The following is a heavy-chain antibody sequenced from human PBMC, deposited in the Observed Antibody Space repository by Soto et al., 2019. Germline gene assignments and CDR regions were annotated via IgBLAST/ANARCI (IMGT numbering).Heavy chain of an antibody. Sequence: PGGSLRLSCAASGFTFSSHWMSWVRQAPGKGLEWVANIKQDGSEKYFVDSVKGRFTISRDNSKNSLYLQMNSLRAEDTAVYYCASSYWSGGSCDSVHFQHWRQGTLVTVSS. CDR1: GFTFSSHW. CDR2: IKQDGSEK. D-gene: IGHD2-15*01. V-gene: IGHV3-7*01. J-gene: IGHJ1*01. CDR3: ASSYWSGGSCDSVHFQH.